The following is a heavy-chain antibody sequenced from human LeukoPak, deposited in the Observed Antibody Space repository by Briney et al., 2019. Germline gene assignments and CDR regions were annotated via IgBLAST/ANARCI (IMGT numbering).Heavy chain of an antibody. V-gene: IGHV4-4*07. CDR1: GGSISSHY. Sequence: SETLSLTCTVSGGSISSHYWSWIRQPAGKGLEWIGRIYTTGSTNYNPSLKSRVTMSVDTSKNQFSLKLSSVTAADTAVYYCAREGPNLYSSSWAPIPHYYYYGMDVWGQGTTVTVSS. CDR3: AREGPNLYSSSWAPIPHYYYYGMDV. J-gene: IGHJ6*02. D-gene: IGHD6-13*01. CDR2: IYTTGST.